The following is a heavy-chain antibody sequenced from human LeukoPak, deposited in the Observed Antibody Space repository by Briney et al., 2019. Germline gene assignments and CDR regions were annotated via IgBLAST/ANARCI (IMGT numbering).Heavy chain of an antibody. J-gene: IGHJ4*02. CDR1: GGSIGNYF. Sequence: PSETLSLTCTVSGGSIGNYFCNWIRQPPGKGLEWIGNIYYTGSTNYNPSLKSRVTISVDTSKNEFSLQLSSVTAADTAVYYCARTYYDSDYWGQGTLVTVSS. CDR3: ARTYYDSDY. CDR2: IYYTGST. D-gene: IGHD3-22*01. V-gene: IGHV4-59*08.